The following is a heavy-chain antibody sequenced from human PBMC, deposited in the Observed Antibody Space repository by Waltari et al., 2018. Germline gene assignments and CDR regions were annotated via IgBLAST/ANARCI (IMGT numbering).Heavy chain of an antibody. J-gene: IGHJ4*02. CDR2: INHSGST. D-gene: IGHD1-26*01. CDR1: GGSFSGYY. Sequence: QVQLQQWGAGLLKPSETLSLTCAVYGGSFSGYYWSWIRQPPGKGLEWIGEINHSGSTNSNPALKSRVTISVDTSKNQFSRKLGSVTAADTAVYYCARRGPGIVPPLDYWGQGTLVTVSS. CDR3: ARRGPGIVPPLDY. V-gene: IGHV4-34*01.